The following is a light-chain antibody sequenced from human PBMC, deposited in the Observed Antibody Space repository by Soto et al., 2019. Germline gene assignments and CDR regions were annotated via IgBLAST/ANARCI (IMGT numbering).Light chain of an antibody. V-gene: IGLV2-14*01. Sequence: QSALTQPASVSGSPGQSITISCSGTSSDVGAYDYVSWYQQHPGKAPKLMIYDVSNRPSGISNRFSGSKSGNTASLTISGLQPEDEADYYCSSYRSSGTDVFGTGTKLTVL. CDR1: SSDVGAYDY. CDR2: DVS. CDR3: SSYRSSGTDV. J-gene: IGLJ1*01.